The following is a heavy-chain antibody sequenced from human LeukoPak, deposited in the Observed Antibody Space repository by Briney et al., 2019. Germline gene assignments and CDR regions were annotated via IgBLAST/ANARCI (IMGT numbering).Heavy chain of an antibody. CDR2: IYYSVST. CDR1: GGSISSSSYY. J-gene: IGHJ4*02. Sequence: SETLSLTCTVSGGSISSSSYYWGWIRQPPGKGLEWIGNIYYSVSTYYNPSLKSRVTISVDTSKNQFSLKLSSVTAADTAVYYCARQAKPYSSSWYYFDYWGQGTLVTVSS. CDR3: ARQAKPYSSSWYYFDY. V-gene: IGHV4-39*01. D-gene: IGHD6-13*01.